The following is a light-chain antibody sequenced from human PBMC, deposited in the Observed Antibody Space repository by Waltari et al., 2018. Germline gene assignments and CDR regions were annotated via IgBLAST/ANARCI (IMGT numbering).Light chain of an antibody. CDR3: LQDYNYPFT. CDR1: QGIGND. J-gene: IGKJ3*01. Sequence: IQLTQSPSSVSAFVGERVTFTCRSTQGIGNDLGWYQQKPGKAPMLLIYTASSLQSGVPSRFSGSGSGTDFTLTISSLQPEDFATYYCLQDYNYPFTFGPGTKVDIK. CDR2: TAS. V-gene: IGKV1-6*01.